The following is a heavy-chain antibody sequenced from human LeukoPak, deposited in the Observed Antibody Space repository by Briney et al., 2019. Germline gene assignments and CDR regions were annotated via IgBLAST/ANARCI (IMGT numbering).Heavy chain of an antibody. Sequence: PSETLSLTCTVSGGSINSNTYYWGWIRQPPGKGLEWIGSIYYSGSTYYNPSLKSRVTISVDTSKNQFSLNVNSVTAADTAGYYFAWYAGHRRSGEIDYWGQGILVSVSS. CDR1: GGSINSNTYY. D-gene: IGHD2-8*01. J-gene: IGHJ4*01. CDR3: AWYAGHRRSGEIDY. CDR2: IYYSGST. V-gene: IGHV4-39*01.